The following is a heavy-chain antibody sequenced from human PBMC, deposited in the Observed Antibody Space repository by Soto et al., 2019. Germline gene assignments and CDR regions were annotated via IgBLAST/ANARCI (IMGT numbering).Heavy chain of an antibody. D-gene: IGHD1-1*01. CDR1: GGSISSYY. CDR3: ARHSNEYRKSRDY. V-gene: IGHV4-59*08. CDR2: ISYSGST. J-gene: IGHJ4*02. Sequence: SSETLSLTCTVSGGSISSYYWSWIRQPPGRGLEWIGYISYSGSTNYNPSLKSRVTISVDTSKNQFSLKLSSVTAVDTAVYYCARHSNEYRKSRDYWGQGTLVTVSS.